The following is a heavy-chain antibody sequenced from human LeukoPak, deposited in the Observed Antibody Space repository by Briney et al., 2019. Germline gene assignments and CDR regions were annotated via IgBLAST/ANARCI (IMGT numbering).Heavy chain of an antibody. CDR2: IYYSGST. D-gene: IGHD6-6*01. V-gene: IGHV4-39*07. CDR3: ARDREYLDY. CDR1: GGSISSSSYY. Sequence: PSETLSLTCTVSGGSISSSSYYWGWIRQPPGKGLEWIGSIYYSGSTYYNPSLKSRVTISVDTSKNQFSLKLSSVTAADTAVYYCARDREYLDYWGQGTQVTVSS. J-gene: IGHJ4*02.